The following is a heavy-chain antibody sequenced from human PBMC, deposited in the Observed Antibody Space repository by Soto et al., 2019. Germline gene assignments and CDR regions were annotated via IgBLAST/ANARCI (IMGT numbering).Heavy chain of an antibody. Sequence: QVQLVQSGAEVKKPGSSVKVSCKASGGTFSNFAISWVRQAPGQGLEWMGAIIPTFASPYYAQRFQGRISITADAATTTAFMEVSSLRSDATAVYFCARDRVMRGNSYYYGMDVWGQGTTVTVSS. D-gene: IGHD2-8*01. CDR1: GGTFSNFA. CDR2: IIPTFASP. CDR3: ARDRVMRGNSYYYGMDV. J-gene: IGHJ6*02. V-gene: IGHV1-69*12.